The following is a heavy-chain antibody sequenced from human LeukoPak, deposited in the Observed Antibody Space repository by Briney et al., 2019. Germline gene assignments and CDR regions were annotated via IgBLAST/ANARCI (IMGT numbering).Heavy chain of an antibody. V-gene: IGHV4-59*08. D-gene: IGHD2-2*01. CDR3: ARGQPEPKAPLIDY. CDR1: GGSISSYY. J-gene: IGHJ4*02. Sequence: PSETLSLTCTVSGGSISSYYWSWIRQPPGKGLEWIGYIYYSGSTNYNPSLKSRVTISVDTSKNQFSLKLSSVTAADTAVYYCARGQPEPKAPLIDYWGQGTLVTVSS. CDR2: IYYSGST.